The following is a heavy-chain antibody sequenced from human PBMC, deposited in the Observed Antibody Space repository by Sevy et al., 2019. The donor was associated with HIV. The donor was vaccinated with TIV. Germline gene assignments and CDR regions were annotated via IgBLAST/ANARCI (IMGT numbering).Heavy chain of an antibody. Sequence: GGSLRLSCAASGFTFSSYAMSWVRQAPGKGLEWVSTIGGSGGKTNYVDSVKGRFTISRDNSKNTLYLEMNSLRADDTAVYYCARDPSGLLPYLYYMDVWGKGTTVTVSS. J-gene: IGHJ6*03. D-gene: IGHD2-15*01. V-gene: IGHV3-23*01. CDR1: GFTFSSYA. CDR2: IGGSGGKT. CDR3: ARDPSGLLPYLYYMDV.